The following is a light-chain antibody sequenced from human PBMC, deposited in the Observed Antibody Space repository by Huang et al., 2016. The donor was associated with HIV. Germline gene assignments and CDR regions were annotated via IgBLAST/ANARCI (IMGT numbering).Light chain of an antibody. J-gene: IGKJ1*01. CDR2: TAS. CDR1: QHISKS. Sequence: DIQMTQSPPSLSASVGDRVTFTCRANQHISKSLNWYQQKSGRAPKLLIYTASTLENGVPSRFSGSGSGSRFILNITNLQPEDFATYYCQQSFSVPRTFGRGTTLE. V-gene: IGKV1-39*01. CDR3: QQSFSVPRT.